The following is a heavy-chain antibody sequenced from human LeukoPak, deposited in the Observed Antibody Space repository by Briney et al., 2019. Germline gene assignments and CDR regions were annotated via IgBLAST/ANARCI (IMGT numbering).Heavy chain of an antibody. CDR1: GFTFSSYG. CDR2: IRYDGSNK. CDR3: AKDRAPWLPGDY. J-gene: IGHJ4*02. V-gene: IGHV3-30*02. Sequence: GGSLRLSCAASGFTFSSYGMHWVRQAPGKGLEWVAFIRYDGSNKYYADSVKGRFTISRDNSKNTLYLQMNSLRAEDTAVYYCAKDRAPWLPGDYWGQGTLVTVSS. D-gene: IGHD5-12*01.